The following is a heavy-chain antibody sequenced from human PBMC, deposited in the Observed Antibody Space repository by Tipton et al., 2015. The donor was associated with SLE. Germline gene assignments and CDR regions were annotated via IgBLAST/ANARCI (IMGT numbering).Heavy chain of an antibody. V-gene: IGHV4-59*12. CDR3: ARGRVDYIRGSYRPSSFDY. D-gene: IGHD3-16*02. CDR2: IYHTGYR. Sequence: TLSLTCTVSGGSLSGYYWSWIRQSPGKGLECIGQIYHTGYRTYNPSLKSRVTISMDTSKNQISLNLSSVTAADTAVYYCARGRVDYIRGSYRPSSFDYWGQGTQVTVSS. J-gene: IGHJ4*02. CDR1: GGSLSGYY.